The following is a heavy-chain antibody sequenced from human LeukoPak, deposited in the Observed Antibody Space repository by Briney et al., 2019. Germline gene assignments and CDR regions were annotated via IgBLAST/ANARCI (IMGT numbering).Heavy chain of an antibody. CDR3: ARDREGSSGWYAPDY. J-gene: IGHJ4*02. V-gene: IGHV1-46*01. Sequence: ASVKVSCKASGYTFSNYYMHWVRQAPGQGLEWMGLINPSGGSTTYAQKLQGRVTMTRDTSTGTFYMELSSLRSKDTAVYYCARDREGSSGWYAPDYWGQGTLVTVSS. CDR1: GYTFSNYY. CDR2: INPSGGST. D-gene: IGHD6-19*01.